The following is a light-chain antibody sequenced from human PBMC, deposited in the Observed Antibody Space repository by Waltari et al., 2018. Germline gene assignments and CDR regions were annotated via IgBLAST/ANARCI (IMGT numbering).Light chain of an antibody. Sequence: QSVLTQPPSVSAAPGQKVTISCSGSSSNIGNNYVSWYQQLPGTAPKLLIDENNKRPSGIPARVSGSKAGTSATLGITGLQTGDEADYYCGTWDSSLSAGVFGGGTKLTVL. CDR3: GTWDSSLSAGV. CDR2: ENN. V-gene: IGLV1-51*02. J-gene: IGLJ3*02. CDR1: SSNIGNNY.